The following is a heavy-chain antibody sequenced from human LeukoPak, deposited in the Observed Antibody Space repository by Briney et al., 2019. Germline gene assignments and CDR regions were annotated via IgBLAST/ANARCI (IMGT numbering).Heavy chain of an antibody. J-gene: IGHJ4*02. V-gene: IGHV3-23*01. Sequence: SGGSLRLSCAASGLTFSSYAMNWVRQAPGKGLEWVSVISGSGGSTYYADSVKGRFTISRDNSKNTMYLQMNSLRAEDTAVYYCAKDLSSYYDRTFDYWGQGTLVTVSS. CDR3: AKDLSSYYDRTFDY. CDR1: GLTFSSYA. CDR2: ISGSGGST. D-gene: IGHD3-22*01.